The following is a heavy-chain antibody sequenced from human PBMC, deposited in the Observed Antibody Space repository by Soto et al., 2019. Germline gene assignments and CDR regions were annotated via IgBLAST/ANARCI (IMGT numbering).Heavy chain of an antibody. V-gene: IGHV1-69*04. J-gene: IGHJ5*02. CDR1: GGTFSSYT. CDR2: IIPILGIA. D-gene: IGHD2-21*01. CDR3: ARDRGCGGDCSNWFDP. Sequence: ASVKVSCKASGGTFSSYTISWVRQAPGQGLEWMGRIIPILGIANYAQKFQGRVTITADKSTSTAYMELSSLRSEDTAVYYCARDRGCGGDCSNWFDPWGQGTLVTVSS.